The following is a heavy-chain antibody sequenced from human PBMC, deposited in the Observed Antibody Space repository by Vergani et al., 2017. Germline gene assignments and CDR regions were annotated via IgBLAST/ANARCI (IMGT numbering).Heavy chain of an antibody. CDR1: GFTFSSYW. D-gene: IGHD6-19*01. V-gene: IGHV3-74*01. Sequence: EVQLVESGGGLVQPGGSLRLSCAASGFTFSSYWMHWVRQAPGKGLEWVSRINSDGSSTSYADSVKGRFTISRDNAKNTLYLQMNSLRAEDTAVYYCARDRRVEYWGAVAGTDYYYYGMDVWGQGTTVTVSS. CDR2: INSDGSST. CDR3: ARDRRVEYWGAVAGTDYYYYGMDV. J-gene: IGHJ6*02.